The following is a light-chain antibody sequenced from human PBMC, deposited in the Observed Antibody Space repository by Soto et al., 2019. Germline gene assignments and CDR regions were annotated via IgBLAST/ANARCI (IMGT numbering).Light chain of an antibody. CDR2: AAS. CDR3: QQSYGTPYN. Sequence: DIQMTQSPSSLSASVGDRVTITCRASQGISTYLNWYQQKQGKXXNXXIYAASRLQSGVPSRFSGSGSGTDFTITITTLQPEDLETYYCQQSYGTPYNFGQGTKVDIK. V-gene: IGKV1-39*01. J-gene: IGKJ2*01. CDR1: QGISTY.